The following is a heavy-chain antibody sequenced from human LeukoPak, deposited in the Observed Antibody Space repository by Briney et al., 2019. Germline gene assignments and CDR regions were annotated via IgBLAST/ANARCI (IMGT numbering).Heavy chain of an antibody. Sequence: SVKVSCKASGGTFSSYAISWVRQAPGQGLEWMGGIIPIFGTANYAQKFQGRVTITADESTSTAYMELSSLRSEDTAVYYCARGLLRISKNYYYGMDVWGQGTTVTVSS. J-gene: IGHJ6*02. CDR2: IIPIFGTA. CDR3: ARGLLRISKNYYYGMDV. CDR1: GGTFSSYA. V-gene: IGHV1-69*13. D-gene: IGHD3-3*01.